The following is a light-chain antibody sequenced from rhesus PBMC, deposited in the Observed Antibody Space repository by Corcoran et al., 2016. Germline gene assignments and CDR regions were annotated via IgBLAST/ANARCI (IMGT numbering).Light chain of an antibody. J-gene: IGLJ6*01. CDR2: KDV. CDR1: YIGGKY. CDR3: HMWDSANDHEV. Sequence: SYYVTQTHSLTVSPGQTARITCEGDYIGGKYVHWYQQKAPQAPVLVIYKDVIRPSGIPDRFSGSNSGNTAALTISGVEAGDEADYYCHMWDSANDHEVFGGGTKLTVL. V-gene: IGLV3-29*01.